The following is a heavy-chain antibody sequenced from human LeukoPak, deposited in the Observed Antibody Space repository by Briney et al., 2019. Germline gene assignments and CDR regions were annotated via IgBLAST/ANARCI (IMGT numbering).Heavy chain of an antibody. CDR3: TTDLVTTYYYDSSGYYPDY. V-gene: IGHV4-39*07. D-gene: IGHD3-22*01. CDR2: IYYSGST. J-gene: IGHJ4*02. CDR1: GGSISSSSYY. Sequence: SETLSLTCTVSGGSISSSSYYWGWIRQPPGKGLEWIGSIYYSGSTYYNPSLKSRVTISVDTSKNQFSLKLSSVTAADTAVYYCTTDLVTTYYYDSSGYYPDYWGQGTLVTVSS.